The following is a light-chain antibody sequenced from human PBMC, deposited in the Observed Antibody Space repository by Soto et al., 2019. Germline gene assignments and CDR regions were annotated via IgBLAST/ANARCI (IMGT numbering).Light chain of an antibody. J-gene: IGLJ3*02. CDR3: AAWDDSLHGPV. Sequence: QSVLTQPPSASGAPGQRVTISCSGSTSNIGKNTVNWYQQFPGTAPKLLIYTNNKRPSGVADRFSGSKYGTSGSLTSSGLQSEDEADYYCAAWDDSLHGPVFGGGTKLTVL. V-gene: IGLV1-44*01. CDR2: TNN. CDR1: TSNIGKNT.